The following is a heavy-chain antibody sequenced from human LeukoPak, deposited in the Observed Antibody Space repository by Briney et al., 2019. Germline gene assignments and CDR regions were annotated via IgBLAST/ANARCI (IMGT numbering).Heavy chain of an antibody. CDR1: GFTFSSYA. V-gene: IGHV3-23*01. CDR3: AKRERGSYSLDY. J-gene: IGHJ4*02. D-gene: IGHD1-26*01. Sequence: PGGSLRLSCAAPGFTFSSYAMSWVRQAPGKGLEWVSAISGSGGSTYYADSVKGRFTISRDNSKNTPYLQMNSLRAEDTAVYYCAKRERGSYSLDYWGQGTLVTVSS. CDR2: ISGSGGST.